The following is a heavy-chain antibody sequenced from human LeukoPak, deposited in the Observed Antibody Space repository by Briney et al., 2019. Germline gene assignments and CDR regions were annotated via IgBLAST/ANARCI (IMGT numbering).Heavy chain of an antibody. CDR3: ARESSSVPPN. V-gene: IGHV4-38-2*02. CDR2: IYHSGST. Sequence: PSETLSLTCTVSGGSISSYYWSWIRQPPGKGLEWIGSIYHSGSTYYNPSLKSRVTISVDTSKNQFSLKLSSVTAADTAVYYCARESSSVPPNWGHGTLVTVSS. D-gene: IGHD6-13*01. J-gene: IGHJ4*01. CDR1: GGSISSYY.